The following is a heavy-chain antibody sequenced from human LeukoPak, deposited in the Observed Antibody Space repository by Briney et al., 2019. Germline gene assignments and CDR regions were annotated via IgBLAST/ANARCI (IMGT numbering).Heavy chain of an antibody. CDR3: AKEGYSYGSSYYYYYMDV. CDR2: ISGSGGST. V-gene: IGHV3-23*01. Sequence: GGSLRLSCAASGFTFSSYAMSWVRQAPGKGLEWVSAISGSGGSTYYADSVKGRFTISRDNSKNTLYLQMNSLRAEDTAVYYCAKEGYSYGSSYYYYYMDVWGKGTTVTVSS. J-gene: IGHJ6*03. CDR1: GFTFSSYA. D-gene: IGHD5-18*01.